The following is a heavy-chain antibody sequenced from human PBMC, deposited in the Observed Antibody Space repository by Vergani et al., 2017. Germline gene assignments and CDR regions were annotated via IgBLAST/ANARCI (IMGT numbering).Heavy chain of an antibody. Sequence: EVQLVQSGPEVKKPGDSLTISCQGFGFTFSSSWIGWVRQRPGKGLEWMGIIYPGDSETRYSPPFQGQGTISADRSKSTTFLKWSSLKASDAAVYYCARRQYVHSWVVSWFDPWGQGTQVTVSS. CDR3: ARRQYVHSWVVSWFDP. CDR1: GFTFSSSW. J-gene: IGHJ5*02. CDR2: IYPGDSET. V-gene: IGHV5-51*01. D-gene: IGHD2-21*01.